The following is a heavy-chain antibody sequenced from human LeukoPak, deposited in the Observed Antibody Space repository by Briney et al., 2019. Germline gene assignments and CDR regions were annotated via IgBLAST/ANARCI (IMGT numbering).Heavy chain of an antibody. CDR1: GGSFSGYY. D-gene: IGHD6-13*01. J-gene: IGHJ5*02. V-gene: IGHV4-34*01. CDR2: INHSGST. Sequence: PSETLSLTCAVYGGSFSGYYWSWIRQPPGKGLEWIGEINHSGSTNYNPSLKSRVTISVDTSKNQFSLKLSSVTAADTAVYYCAGEAAPGGGWFDPWGQGTLVTVSS. CDR3: AGEAAPGGGWFDP.